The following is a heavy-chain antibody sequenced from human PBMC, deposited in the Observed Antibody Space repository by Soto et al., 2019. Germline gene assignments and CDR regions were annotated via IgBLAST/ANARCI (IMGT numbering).Heavy chain of an antibody. Sequence: PGESMKISCMGSGYSFTSYWIGWVRQMPGKGLEWMGIIYPGDSDTRYSPSFQGQVTISADKSISTAYLQWSSLKASDTAMYYCARGVVPAAMPGGFDPWGQGTLVTVSS. V-gene: IGHV5-51*01. CDR1: GYSFTSYW. CDR2: IYPGDSDT. CDR3: ARGVVPAAMPGGFDP. J-gene: IGHJ5*02. D-gene: IGHD2-2*01.